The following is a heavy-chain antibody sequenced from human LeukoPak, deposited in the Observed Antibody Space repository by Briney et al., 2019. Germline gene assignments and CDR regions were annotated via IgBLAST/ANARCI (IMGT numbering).Heavy chain of an antibody. CDR2: ISWNSGSI. CDR3: AKDYTTMGRGAGDH. V-gene: IGHV3-9*01. D-gene: IGHD5-18*01. J-gene: IGHJ4*02. CDR1: GFTFDDYA. Sequence: GMSLRLSCAASGFTFDDYAMHWVRQAPGKGLEWVSGISWNSGSIDYADSVEGRFTISRDNAKNSLYLQMSSLRAEDTALHHCAKDYTTMGRGAGDHWGQGTLVTVSS.